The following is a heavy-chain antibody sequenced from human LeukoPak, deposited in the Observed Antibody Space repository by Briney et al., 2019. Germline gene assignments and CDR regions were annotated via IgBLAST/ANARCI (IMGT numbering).Heavy chain of an antibody. Sequence: PGGSLRLSCVASGFTFSNYGMFWVRQAPGKGLDWVAFIRFDGSHKNYADSVKGRFTISRDNSKNTLYLQMNSLRAEDTAVYYCAKLDGYNWIEYFQHWGQGTLVTVSS. CDR3: AKLDGYNWIEYFQH. D-gene: IGHD5-24*01. CDR1: GFTFSNYG. J-gene: IGHJ1*01. V-gene: IGHV3-30*02. CDR2: IRFDGSHK.